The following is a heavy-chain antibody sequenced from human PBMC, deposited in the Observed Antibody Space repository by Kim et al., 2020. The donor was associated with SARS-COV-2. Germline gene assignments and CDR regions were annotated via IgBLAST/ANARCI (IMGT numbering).Heavy chain of an antibody. V-gene: IGHV3-11*04. CDR3: ARVIRRRDGYTC. D-gene: IGHD5-12*01. J-gene: IGHJ4*02. Sequence: YYAESVKGRFASYRDTANNSLYLVMSSLRAEDTAVYYCARVIRRRDGYTCWGQGTLVTVSS.